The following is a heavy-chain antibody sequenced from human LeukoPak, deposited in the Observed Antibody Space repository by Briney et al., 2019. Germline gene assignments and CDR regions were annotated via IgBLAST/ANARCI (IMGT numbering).Heavy chain of an antibody. V-gene: IGHV1-24*01. J-gene: IGHJ5*02. CDR1: GYTLAELS. D-gene: IGHD5-12*01. CDR3: ARDVAVATSLEWFDP. Sequence: ASVKVSCKVSGYTLAELSMHWVRQAPGKGLEWMGGFDPEDGETIYAQKFQGRVTMTEDTFTDTAYMELSSLRSDDTAVYYCARDVAVATSLEWFDPWGQGTLVIVSS. CDR2: FDPEDGET.